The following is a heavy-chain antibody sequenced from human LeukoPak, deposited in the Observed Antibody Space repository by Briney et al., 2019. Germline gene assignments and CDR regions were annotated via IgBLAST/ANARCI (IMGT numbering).Heavy chain of an antibody. V-gene: IGHV3-53*01. J-gene: IGHJ4*02. CDR1: GFTAGYNY. Sequence: GGSLRLSCAVSGFTAGYNYMSWVRQAPGKGLEWVSVIYRGDTYYADSVKGRFTISRDDSKNTVFLQMNSLRADDTAVYFCASYCCSSGSCYFDKWGQGTLVAVSS. CDR2: IYRGDT. D-gene: IGHD2-15*01. CDR3: ASYCCSSGSCYFDK.